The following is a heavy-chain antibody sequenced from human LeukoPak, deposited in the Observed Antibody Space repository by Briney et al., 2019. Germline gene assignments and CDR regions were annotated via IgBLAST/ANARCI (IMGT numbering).Heavy chain of an antibody. V-gene: IGHV1-2*02. D-gene: IGHD3-16*01. CDR3: ARSTGTTFGFSDY. CDR2: SNPNSGGT. J-gene: IGHJ4*02. CDR1: GYIFNGYY. Sequence: ASVKVSCKASGYIFNGYYMHWVRQAPGQGLEWMGWSNPNSGGTNYAQKFQGRVTMTRDPSISTAYMELSRLRSDDTAVYYCARSTGTTFGFSDYWGQGTLVTVSS.